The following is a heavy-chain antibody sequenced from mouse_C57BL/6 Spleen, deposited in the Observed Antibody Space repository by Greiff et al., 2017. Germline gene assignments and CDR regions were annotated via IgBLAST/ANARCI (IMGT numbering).Heavy chain of an antibody. V-gene: IGHV1-82*01. D-gene: IGHD4-1*02. CDR1: GYAFSSSW. CDR3: ARQLGFDY. J-gene: IGHJ2*01. Sequence: QVQLQQSGPELVKPGASVKISCKASGYAFSSSWMNWVQQRPGKGLEWIGRIYPGDGDTNYNGKFKGKATLTADKSSSTAYMQLSSLTSEDSAVYFCARQLGFDYWGQGTTLTVSS. CDR2: IYPGDGDT.